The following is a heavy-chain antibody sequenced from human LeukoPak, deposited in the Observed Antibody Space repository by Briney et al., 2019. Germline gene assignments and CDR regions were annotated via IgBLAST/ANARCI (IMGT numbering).Heavy chain of an antibody. D-gene: IGHD7-27*01. J-gene: IGHJ4*02. Sequence: SVKVSCKASGGTFSSYAISWVRQAPGQGLEWMGGIIPIFGTANYAQKFQGRVTITADESTGTAYMELSSLRSEDTAVYYCARELTGIYYFDYWGQGTLVTVSS. V-gene: IGHV1-69*13. CDR3: ARELTGIYYFDY. CDR2: IIPIFGTA. CDR1: GGTFSSYA.